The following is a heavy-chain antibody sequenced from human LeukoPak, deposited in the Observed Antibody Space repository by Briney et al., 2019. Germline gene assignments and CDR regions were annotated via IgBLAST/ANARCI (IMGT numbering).Heavy chain of an antibody. CDR1: GGSISSYY. CDR2: IYYSGST. Sequence: SETLSLTCTVSGGSISSYYWSWIRQPPGKGLEWIGYIYYSGSTNYNPSLKSRVTISVDTSKNQFSLKLSSVTAADTAVYYCARDVNSYAHCGHWGQGTLVTVSS. V-gene: IGHV4-59*01. CDR3: ARDVNSYAHCGH. J-gene: IGHJ4*02. D-gene: IGHD5-18*01.